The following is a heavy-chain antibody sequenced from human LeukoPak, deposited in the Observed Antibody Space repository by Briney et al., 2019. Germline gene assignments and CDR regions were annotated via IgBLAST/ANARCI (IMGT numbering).Heavy chain of an antibody. D-gene: IGHD3-22*01. Sequence: SETLSLTCTVSGCSISSGGYYWSWIRQHPGKDVEWIGNIYHSGTTFYNPSLESRLTISVDTSKNQFSLKLSSVTAADTAVYYCAREIYDSSGYYYVRGWGQGTLVTVSS. CDR2: IYHSGTT. CDR3: AREIYDSSGYYYVRG. J-gene: IGHJ4*02. V-gene: IGHV4-31*03. CDR1: GCSISSGGYY.